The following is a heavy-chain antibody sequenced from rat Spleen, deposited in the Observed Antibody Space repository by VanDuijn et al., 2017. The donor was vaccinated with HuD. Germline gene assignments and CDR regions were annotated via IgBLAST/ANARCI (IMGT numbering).Heavy chain of an antibody. J-gene: IGHJ2*01. CDR3: TTNSLDY. CDR2: ISYDGGST. V-gene: IGHV5-20*01. Sequence: EVQLVESGGGLVQPGRSMKLSCAASGFTFSNYGMAWVRQAPKKGLEWVAYISYDGGSTYYRDSVKGRFTISRDNAKSTLYLQMDSLRSEDTATYYCTTNSLDYWGQGVMVTVSS. CDR1: GFTFSNYG.